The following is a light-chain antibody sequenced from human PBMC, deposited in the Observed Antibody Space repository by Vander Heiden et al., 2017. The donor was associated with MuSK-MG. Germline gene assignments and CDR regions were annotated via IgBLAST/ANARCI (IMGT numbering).Light chain of an antibody. CDR1: QSISSY. V-gene: IGKV1-39*01. CDR3: QQSYSTPIT. CDR2: TAS. Sequence: DIQMTQSPSSLSASVGDRVTITCRASQSISSYLNWYQQKPGKAPKLLIYTASSLQSGVPPRFSGSGSGTDFTLTISSLKPEDFATYYCQQSYSTPITFGQGTRLEIK. J-gene: IGKJ5*01.